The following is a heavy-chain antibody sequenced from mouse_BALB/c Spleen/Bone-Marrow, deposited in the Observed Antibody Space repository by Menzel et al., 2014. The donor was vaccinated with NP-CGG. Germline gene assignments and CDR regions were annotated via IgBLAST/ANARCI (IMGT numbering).Heavy chain of an antibody. V-gene: IGHV1S81*02. CDR2: INPTNGRS. Sequence: VQLQQSGAELVKPGASVKLSCEASGYTFTNYWMHWVYQRPGQGLEWIGEINPTNGRSNYNEKFKSKATLTVDKSSSTAYMQLSSLTSEDSAVYYCARRGDYYGAMDYWGQGTSVTVSS. D-gene: IGHD1-1*01. J-gene: IGHJ4*01. CDR3: ARRGDYYGAMDY. CDR1: GYTFTNYW.